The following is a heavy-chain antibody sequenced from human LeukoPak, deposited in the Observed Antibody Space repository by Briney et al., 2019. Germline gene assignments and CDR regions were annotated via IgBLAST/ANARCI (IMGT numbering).Heavy chain of an antibody. D-gene: IGHD6-19*01. V-gene: IGHV4-39*07. Sequence: PSETLSLTCTVSGGSISSSSYYWGWIRQPPGKGLEWIGSIYYSGSTYYNPSLKSRVTISVDTSKNQFSLKLSSVTAADTAVYYCASQYSGDLGGWYYLDYWGQGTLVTVSS. CDR3: ASQYSGDLGGWYYLDY. CDR2: IYYSGST. J-gene: IGHJ4*02. CDR1: GGSISSSSYY.